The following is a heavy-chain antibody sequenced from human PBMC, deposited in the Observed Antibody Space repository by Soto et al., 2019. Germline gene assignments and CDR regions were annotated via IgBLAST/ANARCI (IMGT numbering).Heavy chain of an antibody. CDR2: INHSGST. CDR3: ARGYGSGSYYPDY. V-gene: IGHV4-34*01. J-gene: IGHJ4*02. D-gene: IGHD3-10*01. Sequence: QVQLQQWGAGLLKPSETLSLTCAVYGGSFSGYYWSWIRQPPGKGLEWIGEINHSGSTNYNPSLKSRVTISVDTSKNHFSLKLSSVTAADTAVDYCARGYGSGSYYPDYWGQGTLVTVSS. CDR1: GGSFSGYY.